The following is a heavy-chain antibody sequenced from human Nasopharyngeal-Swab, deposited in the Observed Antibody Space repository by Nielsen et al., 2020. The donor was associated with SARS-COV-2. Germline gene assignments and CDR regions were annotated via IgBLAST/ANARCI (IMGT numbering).Heavy chain of an antibody. CDR3: ARVPYYDFWSGFHGFDP. CDR2: IYSGGST. D-gene: IGHD3-3*01. Sequence: GGSLRLSCAASGFTVSSNYMSWVRQAPGKGLEWVSVIYSGGSTYYADSVKGRFTISRDNSKNTLYLQMNSLRAEDTAVYYCARVPYYDFWSGFHGFDPWGQGTLVTVSS. J-gene: IGHJ5*02. CDR1: GFTVSSNY. V-gene: IGHV3-53*01.